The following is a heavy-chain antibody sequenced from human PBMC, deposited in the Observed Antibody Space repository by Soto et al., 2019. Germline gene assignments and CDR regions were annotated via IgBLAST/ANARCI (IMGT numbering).Heavy chain of an antibody. V-gene: IGHV3-9*01. J-gene: IGHJ4*02. CDR2: ITWNSGNI. CDR3: AKDVAGDLLGLFDH. D-gene: IGHD2-21*02. CDR1: GFTFGDYA. Sequence: EVQLVESGGGMVQPGRPLRLSCAASGFTFGDYAMHWVRQAPGKGLEWVSGITWNSGNIDYLDSVKGRFTISRDNANNFLSLQMNNLRPEDTAFYYCAKDVAGDLLGLFDHWGQGILVTVSS.